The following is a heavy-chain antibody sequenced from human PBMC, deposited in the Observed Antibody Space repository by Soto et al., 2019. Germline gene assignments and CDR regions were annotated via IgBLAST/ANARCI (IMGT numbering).Heavy chain of an antibody. CDR1: GYSFTSYW. J-gene: IGHJ6*03. Sequence: PGESLKISCKGSGYSFTSYWIGWVRQMPGKGLEWMGIIYPGDSDTRYSPSFQGQVTISADKSISTAYLQWSSLKASDTAMYYCARHPHYGDYVGGDYYYYYMDVWGKGTTVTVSS. CDR2: IYPGDSDT. D-gene: IGHD4-17*01. CDR3: ARHPHYGDYVGGDYYYYYMDV. V-gene: IGHV5-51*01.